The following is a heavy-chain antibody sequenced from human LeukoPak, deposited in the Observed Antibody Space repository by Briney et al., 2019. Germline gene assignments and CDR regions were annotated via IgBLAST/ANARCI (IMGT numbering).Heavy chain of an antibody. Sequence: ASVKVSCKASGYTFTGYYMHWVRQAPGQGLEWMGWINPNSGGTNYAQKLQGRVTMTTDTSTSTAYMELRSLRSDDTAVYYCARGLLWFGERGYFDYWGQGTLVTVSS. CDR1: GYTFTGYY. D-gene: IGHD3-10*01. J-gene: IGHJ4*02. CDR3: ARGLLWFGERGYFDY. CDR2: INPNSGGT. V-gene: IGHV1-2*02.